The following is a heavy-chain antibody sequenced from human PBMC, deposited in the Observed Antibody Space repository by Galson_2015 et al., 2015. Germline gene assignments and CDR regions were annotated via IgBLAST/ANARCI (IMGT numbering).Heavy chain of an antibody. V-gene: IGHV3-15*01. CDR3: TTRGYCGITSCSIFDN. CDR2: IKSIIDGGTA. D-gene: IGHD2-2*01. CDR1: GFTFSNAW. J-gene: IGHJ4*02. Sequence: SLRLSCAASGFTFSNAWMDWVRQAPGKGLEWVGRIKSIIDGGTADHAAPVKGRFTISRDDSKNTLYLQMNSLKTEDTAVYYCTTRGYCGITSCSIFDNWGQGTLVTVSS.